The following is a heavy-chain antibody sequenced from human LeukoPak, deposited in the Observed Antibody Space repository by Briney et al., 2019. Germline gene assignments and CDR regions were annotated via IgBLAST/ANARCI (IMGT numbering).Heavy chain of an antibody. CDR2: ISGSGTDT. CDR1: GFTFSSYA. V-gene: IGHV3-23*01. D-gene: IGHD2-15*01. CDR3: AKGGGSSCYSPSDY. Sequence: GGSLRLSCGGSGFTFSSYAMSWVRQAPGKGLEWVSAISGSGTDTFYANSVKGRFTISRDNPKNTLDLRMNSLRAEDTAVYYCAKGGGSSCYSPSDYWGQGTLVTVSS. J-gene: IGHJ4*02.